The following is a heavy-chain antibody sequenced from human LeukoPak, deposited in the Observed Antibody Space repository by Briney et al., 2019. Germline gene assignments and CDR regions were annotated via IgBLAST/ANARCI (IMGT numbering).Heavy chain of an antibody. CDR1: GYTFTGYY. CDR2: INPNSGNT. D-gene: IGHD2/OR15-2a*01. J-gene: IGHJ3*02. V-gene: IGHV1-8*02. CDR3: ARPFRAFDI. Sequence: ASVKVSCKASGYTFTGYYMHWVRQAPGQGLEWMGWINPNSGNTGYAQKFQGRVTMTRNTSISTAYMELSSLRSEDTAVYYCARPFRAFDIWGQGTMVTVSS.